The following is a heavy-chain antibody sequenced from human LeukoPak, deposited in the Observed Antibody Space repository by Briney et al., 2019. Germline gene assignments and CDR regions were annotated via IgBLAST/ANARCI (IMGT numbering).Heavy chain of an antibody. CDR3: ARVPMSWYFDL. CDR1: GFTFSSYS. CDR2: ISSSSSYI. V-gene: IGHV3-21*01. Sequence: GGSLRLSCAASGFTFSSYSMNWVRQAPGKGLEWVSSISSSSSYIYYADSVKGRFTISRDNAKNSLYRQMNSLRAEDTAVYYCARVPMSWYFDLWGRGTLVTVSS. J-gene: IGHJ2*01.